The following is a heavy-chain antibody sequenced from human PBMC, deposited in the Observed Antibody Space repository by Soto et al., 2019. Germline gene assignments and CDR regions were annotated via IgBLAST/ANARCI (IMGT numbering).Heavy chain of an antibody. CDR2: IYDTPITI. D-gene: IGHD2-15*01. J-gene: IGHJ4*02. CDR3: ARDSGGDFYDY. Sequence: DVQLVESGGGLVQPGGSLRLSCAASGFTFSSFGMHWVRQSPGKGLEWLSHIYDTPITIHYADSVKGRFTVSRDNGDNTLYLQMNSLRDEDTAVYYCARDSGGDFYDYWGQGTLVTVSA. V-gene: IGHV3-48*02. CDR1: GFTFSSFG.